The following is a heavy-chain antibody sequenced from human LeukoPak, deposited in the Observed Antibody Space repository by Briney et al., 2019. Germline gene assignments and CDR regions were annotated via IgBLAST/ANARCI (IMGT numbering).Heavy chain of an antibody. CDR1: GGSISSGSNY. CDR2: IYSSGST. Sequence: SETLSLTCNVSGGSISSGSNYWGWVRQPPGKTLEWIGSIYSSGSTYYNPSLKSRVTISVDTSKNQFSLKLSSVTAADTAVYYCARGVVIAPQAFDYWGQGTLVAVSS. V-gene: IGHV4-39*07. CDR3: ARGVVIAPQAFDY. D-gene: IGHD2-21*01. J-gene: IGHJ4*02.